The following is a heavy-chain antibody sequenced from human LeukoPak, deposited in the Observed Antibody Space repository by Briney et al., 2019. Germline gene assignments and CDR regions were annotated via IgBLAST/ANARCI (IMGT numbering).Heavy chain of an antibody. Sequence: GGSLRLSCAASGFTFDDYAMHWVRQAPGKGLEWVSGISWNSGSIGYADSVKGRFTISRDNAKNSLYLQMNSLRAEDTALYYCAKDAGHGSGSYYNGNYYYGMDVWGQGTQVTVSS. J-gene: IGHJ6*02. D-gene: IGHD3-10*01. CDR3: AKDAGHGSGSYYNGNYYYGMDV. V-gene: IGHV3-9*01. CDR2: ISWNSGSI. CDR1: GFTFDDYA.